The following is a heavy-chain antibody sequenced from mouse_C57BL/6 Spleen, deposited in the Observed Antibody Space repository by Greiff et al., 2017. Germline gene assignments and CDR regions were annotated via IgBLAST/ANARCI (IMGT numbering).Heavy chain of an antibody. CDR3: TDGYYAMDY. CDR2: IRLKSDNYAT. V-gene: IGHV6-3*01. CDR1: GFTFSNYW. Sequence: EVKVEESGGGLVQPGGSMKLSCVASGFTFSNYWMNWVRQSPEKGLEWVAQIRLKSDNYATHYAVSVKGRFTISRDDSKSSVYLQMNNLRAEDTGIYYCTDGYYAMDYWGQGTSVTVSS. J-gene: IGHJ4*01.